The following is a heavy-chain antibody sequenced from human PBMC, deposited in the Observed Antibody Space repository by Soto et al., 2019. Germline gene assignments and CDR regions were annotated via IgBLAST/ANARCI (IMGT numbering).Heavy chain of an antibody. D-gene: IGHD3-3*01. Sequence: GGSLRLSCAASGFTFSSYAMSWVRQAPGKGLEWVSAISGSGGSTYYADSVKGRFTISRDNSKNTLYLQMNSLRAEDTAVYYCAKGLAYDFWSGYYESWFDPWGQGTLVTSPQ. V-gene: IGHV3-23*01. CDR3: AKGLAYDFWSGYYESWFDP. CDR2: ISGSGGST. J-gene: IGHJ5*02. CDR1: GFTFSSYA.